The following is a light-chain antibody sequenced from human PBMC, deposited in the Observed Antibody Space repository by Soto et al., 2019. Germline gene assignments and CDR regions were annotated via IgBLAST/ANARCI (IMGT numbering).Light chain of an antibody. V-gene: IGKV3D-20*02. CDR3: QQRTNWPPYT. Sequence: EIVLTQSPGTLSLSPADRATLSCRASETVTGKYLAWYQQKVGQAPRLLIFAASNRATGIPDRFSGSGSGTDFTLTISRLEPEDFAVYYCQQRTNWPPYTFGQGTKLEIK. CDR1: ETVTGKY. CDR2: AAS. J-gene: IGKJ2*01.